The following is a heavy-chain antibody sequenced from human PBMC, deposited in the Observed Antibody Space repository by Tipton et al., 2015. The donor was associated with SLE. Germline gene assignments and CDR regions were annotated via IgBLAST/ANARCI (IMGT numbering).Heavy chain of an antibody. CDR3: ARHGYDFWSGYYHHVFDV. D-gene: IGHD3-3*01. Sequence: TLSLTCTVSGASFSGYYWSWIRQPPGKRLEWIGYIDQFGSANYNPSLQNRVTISVGRSKTQFSLKLRSVSAADSAMYYCARHGYDFWSGYYHHVFDVWGQGTMLTVSS. J-gene: IGHJ3*01. CDR1: GASFSGYY. V-gene: IGHV4-59*08. CDR2: IDQFGSA.